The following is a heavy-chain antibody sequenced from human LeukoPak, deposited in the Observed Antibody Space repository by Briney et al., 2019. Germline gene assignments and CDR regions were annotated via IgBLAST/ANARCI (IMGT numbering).Heavy chain of an antibody. V-gene: IGHV3-30*04. CDR3: ARVGFDWSYWYFDL. D-gene: IGHD3-9*01. Sequence: PGGSLRLSCAASGFTFSSYAMHWVRQAPGKGLEWVAVISYDGSNKYYADSVKGRFTISRGNAKNSLYLQMNSLRVEDTAVYYCARVGFDWSYWYFDLWGRGTLVTVS. CDR2: ISYDGSNK. J-gene: IGHJ2*01. CDR1: GFTFSSYA.